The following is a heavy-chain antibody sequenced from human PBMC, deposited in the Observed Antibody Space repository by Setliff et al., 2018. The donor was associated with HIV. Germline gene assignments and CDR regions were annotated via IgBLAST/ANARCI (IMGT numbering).Heavy chain of an antibody. Sequence: SETLSLTCTVSSDSLSSHYWSWIRQPPGKGLEWVGHIYINGITNYSPSLESRVTISVDTSKNQLSLKLSSVTAADTAVYYCVTGRDAYKTGYWGQGILVTVS. CDR3: VTGRDAYKTGY. V-gene: IGHV4-4*08. D-gene: IGHD2-15*01. J-gene: IGHJ4*02. CDR2: IYINGIT. CDR1: SDSLSSHY.